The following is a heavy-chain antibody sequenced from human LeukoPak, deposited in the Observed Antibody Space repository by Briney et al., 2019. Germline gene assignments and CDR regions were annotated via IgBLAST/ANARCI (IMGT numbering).Heavy chain of an antibody. CDR2: ITRSGSAR. D-gene: IGHD1-26*01. CDR1: GFSFSSYS. J-gene: IGHJ4*02. V-gene: IGHV3-48*01. CDR3: ATQWELHPAF. Sequence: GGSLRLSCAASGFSFSSYSMNWVRQAPGKGLEWVSYITRSGSARYYADAVKGRFTISRDNAKNSLYLQMNSLRAEDTAVYYCATQWELHPAFWGQGTLVTVSS.